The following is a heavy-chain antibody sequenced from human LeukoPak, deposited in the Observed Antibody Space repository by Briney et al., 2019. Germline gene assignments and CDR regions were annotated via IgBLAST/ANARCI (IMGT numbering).Heavy chain of an antibody. D-gene: IGHD3-22*01. CDR2: IYYSGST. CDR1: GGSISSSSYY. J-gene: IGHJ5*02. Sequence: PSETLSLTCTVSGGSISSSSYYWGWIRQPPGKGLEWIGSIYYSGSTYYNPSLKSRVTISVDTSKNQFPLKLTSVTAADTAVYYCARDSWLPTSWFDPWGQGTLVTVSS. V-gene: IGHV4-39*06. CDR3: ARDSWLPTSWFDP.